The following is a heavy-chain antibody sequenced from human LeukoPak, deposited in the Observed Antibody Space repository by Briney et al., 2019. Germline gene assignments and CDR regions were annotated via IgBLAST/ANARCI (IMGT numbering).Heavy chain of an antibody. CDR2: IYSGGST. D-gene: IGHD3-10*01. Sequence: PGGSLRLSCAASGFTVSSNYMSWVRQAPGKGLEWVSVIYSGGSTYYADSVKGRFTISRDNSKNTLYLQMNSLRAEDTAVYYCARVRRGLLWFGDLRGSWFDPWGQGTLVTVSS. V-gene: IGHV3-66*01. CDR1: GFTVSSNY. CDR3: ARVRRGLLWFGDLRGSWFDP. J-gene: IGHJ5*02.